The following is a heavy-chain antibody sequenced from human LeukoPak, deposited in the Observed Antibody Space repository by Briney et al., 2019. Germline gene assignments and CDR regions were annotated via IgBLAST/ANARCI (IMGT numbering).Heavy chain of an antibody. V-gene: IGHV3-23*01. CDR1: RFTFSSYA. CDR3: AKDPVVYHGGSGWHYFDY. Sequence: PGGSLRLSCAAPRFTFSSYAMSWVRQAPGRGLEWVATIGGTGDRTYYADSVRGRFTISRDNSMDTLFLQMNSLKGEDTAVYYCAKDPVVYHGGSGWHYFDYWGQGNLVTVSS. D-gene: IGHD6-19*01. CDR2: IGGTGDRT. J-gene: IGHJ4*02.